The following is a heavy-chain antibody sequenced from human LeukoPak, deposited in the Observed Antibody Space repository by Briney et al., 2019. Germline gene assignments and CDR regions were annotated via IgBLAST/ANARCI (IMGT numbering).Heavy chain of an antibody. J-gene: IGHJ4*02. CDR3: ARSWGSSSVFDY. CDR2: ISSSGGAM. D-gene: IGHD6-6*01. Sequence: GGSLRLSCAASGFTFSSYEMNWVRQAPGKGLEWLSYISSSGGAMYYADSVKGRFTIARDNAKNSLYLQMSSLRAEDTAVYYCARSWGSSSVFDYWGQGTLVTVSS. CDR1: GFTFSSYE. V-gene: IGHV3-48*03.